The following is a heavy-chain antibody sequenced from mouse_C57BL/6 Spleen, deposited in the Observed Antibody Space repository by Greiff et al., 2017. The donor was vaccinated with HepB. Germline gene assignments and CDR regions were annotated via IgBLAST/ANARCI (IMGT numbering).Heavy chain of an antibody. CDR2: ILPSIGRT. J-gene: IGHJ1*03. V-gene: IGHV15-2*01. Sequence: VQLQESGSELRSPGSSVKLSCKDFDSEVFPIAYMSWVRQKPGHGFEWIGGILPSIGRTIYGEKFEDKATLDADTLSNTAYLELNSLTSEDSAIYYCARYYYGSRRYFDVWGTGTTVTVSS. D-gene: IGHD1-1*01. CDR3: ARYYYGSRRYFDV. CDR1: DSEVFPIAY.